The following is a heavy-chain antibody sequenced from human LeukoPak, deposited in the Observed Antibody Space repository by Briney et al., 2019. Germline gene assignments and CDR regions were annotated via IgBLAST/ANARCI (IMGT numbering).Heavy chain of an antibody. Sequence: GGSLRLSCAASGLTFSGSAMHWVRQASGKGLEWVGRIRSKANSYATAYAASVKGRFTISRDDSKNTAYLQMNSLKTEDTAVYYCTRRHFYSYGSGKVAFDIWGQGTMVTVSS. V-gene: IGHV3-73*01. CDR1: GLTFSGSA. J-gene: IGHJ3*02. D-gene: IGHD3-10*01. CDR3: TRRHFYSYGSGKVAFDI. CDR2: IRSKANSYAT.